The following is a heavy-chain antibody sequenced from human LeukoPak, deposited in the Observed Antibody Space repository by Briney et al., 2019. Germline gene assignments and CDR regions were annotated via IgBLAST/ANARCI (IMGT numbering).Heavy chain of an antibody. CDR3: AREQNCGGDCYSI. CDR1: GGSISSYY. J-gene: IGHJ4*02. D-gene: IGHD2-21*02. CDR2: IYYSGST. V-gene: IGHV4-59*01. Sequence: SETLSLTCTVSGGSISSYYWSWIRQPPGKGLEWIGYIYYSGSTNYNPSLKSRVTISVDTSKNQFSLKLSSVTAADTAVYYCAREQNCGGDCYSIWGQGTLVTVSS.